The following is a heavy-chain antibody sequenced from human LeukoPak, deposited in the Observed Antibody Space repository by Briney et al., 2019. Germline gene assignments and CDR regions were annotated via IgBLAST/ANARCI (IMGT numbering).Heavy chain of an antibody. J-gene: IGHJ4*02. D-gene: IGHD5-12*01. CDR2: IYPGDSDT. CDR1: GYSFTSYW. V-gene: IGHV5-51*01. CDR3: ARANSGYAFFDY. Sequence: GESLKISGKGSGYSFTSYWIAWVRQMPGRGLERMGIIYPGDSDTRSSPSFQGQVTISADKSISTAYLQWSSLKASDTAMYYCARANSGYAFFDYWGQGTLVTVSS.